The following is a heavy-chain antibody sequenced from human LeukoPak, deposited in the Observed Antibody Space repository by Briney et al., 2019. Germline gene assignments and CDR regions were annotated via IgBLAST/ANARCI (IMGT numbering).Heavy chain of an antibody. CDR3: ARPIYRGRFSGAFDI. Sequence: GESLKISCKGSGYSFTSYWIGWVRQMPGKGLEWMGIIYPGDSDTRYSPSFQGQVTISADKSISTAYLQWSSLKASDTAMYPCARPIYRGRFSGAFDIWGQGTMVTVSS. CDR2: IYPGDSDT. J-gene: IGHJ3*02. D-gene: IGHD1-26*01. V-gene: IGHV5-51*01. CDR1: GYSFTSYW.